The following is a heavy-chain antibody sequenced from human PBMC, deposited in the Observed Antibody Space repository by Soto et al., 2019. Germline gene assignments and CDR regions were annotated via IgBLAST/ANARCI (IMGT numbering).Heavy chain of an antibody. CDR2: ISGSAGVT. V-gene: IGHV3-23*01. Sequence: EVQLLESGGGLVQPGGSLRLSCTASGFTFSSNAMSWVRQAPGKGLEWVSSISGSAGVTYYADSVKGRFTISRDNSKNALYLQMNSLRAEDMAVYYCAKDWVSGSSPYWGQGTLVTVSS. D-gene: IGHD2-15*01. J-gene: IGHJ4*02. CDR1: GFTFSSNA. CDR3: AKDWVSGSSPY.